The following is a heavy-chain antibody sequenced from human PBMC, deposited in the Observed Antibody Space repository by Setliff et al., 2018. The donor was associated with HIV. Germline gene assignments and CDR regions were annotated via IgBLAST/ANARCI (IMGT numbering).Heavy chain of an antibody. CDR1: GETIRNGFYY. CDR2: IYYSGST. CDR3: ARRGGPDTNFDS. V-gene: IGHV4-39*07. J-gene: IGHJ4*02. Sequence: PSETLSLTCTVSGETIRNGFYYWHWMRQPPGKGLEWIGSIYYSGSTHYKSSLKSRVTISVDTSKNQFSLRLSSVTAADTAVYYCARRGGPDTNFDSWGRGTLVTVSS.